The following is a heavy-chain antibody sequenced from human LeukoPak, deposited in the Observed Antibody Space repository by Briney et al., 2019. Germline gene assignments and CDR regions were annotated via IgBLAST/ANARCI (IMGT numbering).Heavy chain of an antibody. CDR2: VYYSGTT. Sequence: SETLSLTCSVSGGSISLSYYYWGWIRQPPGKALEWIGSVYYSGTTSYNPSLKSRVTISVDMSKNHFSLRLSSVTAADTAVYYCARDSGPVGAFPPTWFDPWGQGTLVTVSS. J-gene: IGHJ5*02. V-gene: IGHV4-39*07. CDR1: GGSISLSYYY. D-gene: IGHD1-26*01. CDR3: ARDSGPVGAFPPTWFDP.